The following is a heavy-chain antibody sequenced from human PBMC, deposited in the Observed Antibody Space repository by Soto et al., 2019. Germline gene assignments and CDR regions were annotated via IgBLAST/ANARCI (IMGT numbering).Heavy chain of an antibody. CDR3: ARGNWEDWLPPAVAFDY. D-gene: IGHD3-9*01. Sequence: EVQLVQSGAEVKKPGESLRISCKGSGYSFTSYWISWVRQMPGKGLEWMGRIDPSDSYTNYSPSFQGHVTISADKSISTAYLQWSSLKASDTAMYYCARGNWEDWLPPAVAFDYWGQGTLVTVSS. CDR1: GYSFTSYW. V-gene: IGHV5-10-1*03. CDR2: IDPSDSYT. J-gene: IGHJ4*02.